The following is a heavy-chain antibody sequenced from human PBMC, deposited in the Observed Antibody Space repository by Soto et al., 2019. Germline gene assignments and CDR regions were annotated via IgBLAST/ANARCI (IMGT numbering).Heavy chain of an antibody. CDR3: ATDLWFGESPSDYYYYYGMDV. V-gene: IGHV1-69*13. J-gene: IGHJ6*02. Sequence: GASVKVSCKASGGTFSSYAISWVRQAPGQGLEWMGGIIPIFGTANYAQKFQGRVTITADESTSTAYMELSSLRSEDTAVYYCATDLWFGESPSDYYYYYGMDVRGQGTTVTVSS. CDR2: IIPIFGTA. CDR1: GGTFSSYA. D-gene: IGHD3-10*01.